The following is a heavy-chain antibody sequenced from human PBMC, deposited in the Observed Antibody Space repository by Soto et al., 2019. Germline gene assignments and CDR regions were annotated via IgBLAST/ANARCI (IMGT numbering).Heavy chain of an antibody. J-gene: IGHJ5*02. V-gene: IGHV4-31*03. D-gene: IGHD1-26*01. CDR1: GGSISSGGNY. CDR3: ARDQTPTAVGWFDP. CDR2: IYYSGST. Sequence: QVQLQESGPGLVKPSQTLSLTCTVSGGSISSGGNYWSWIRQHPGKGLEWIGYIYYSGSTYYNPSLKSRVSMPVDTSKNQFSLKLSSVTAADTAVYYCARDQTPTAVGWFDPWGQGTLVTVSS.